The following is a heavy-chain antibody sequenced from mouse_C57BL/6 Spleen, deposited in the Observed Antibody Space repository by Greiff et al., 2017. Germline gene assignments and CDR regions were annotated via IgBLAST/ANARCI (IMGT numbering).Heavy chain of an antibody. CDR2: IDPSDSET. D-gene: IGHD4-1*01. CDR3: ARRGSLGRAMGD. CDR1: GYTFTSYW. V-gene: IGHV1-52*01. Sequence: QVQLQQPGAELVRPGSSVKLSCTASGYTFTSYWMHWVKQRPIQGLEWIGNIDPSDSETHYNQEFKDKATLTVDKSSSTDYVQLSSLTSEDSAVYYCARRGSLGRAMGDWGQGTSVTVAS. J-gene: IGHJ4*01.